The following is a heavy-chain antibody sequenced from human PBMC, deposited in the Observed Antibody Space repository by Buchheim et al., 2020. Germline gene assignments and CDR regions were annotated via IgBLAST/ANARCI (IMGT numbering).Heavy chain of an antibody. J-gene: IGHJ6*02. CDR2: IKQDGSEK. CDR1: GFTFSSYW. D-gene: IGHD6-6*01. V-gene: IGHV3-7*01. Sequence: EVQLVESGGGLVQPGGSLRLSCAASGFTFSSYWMSWVRQAPGKGLEWVANIKQDGSEKYYVDSVKGRFTISRDNAKNSLYLQMNSLRAEDTAVYYCARDGSSALIYYYYYYGMDVWGQGTT. CDR3: ARDGSSALIYYYYYYGMDV.